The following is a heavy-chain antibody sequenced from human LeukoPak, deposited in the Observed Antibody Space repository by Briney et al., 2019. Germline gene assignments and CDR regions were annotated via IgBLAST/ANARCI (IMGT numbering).Heavy chain of an antibody. CDR2: IYPGDSDT. J-gene: IGHJ4*02. Sequence: GESLKISCKASGYSFTSYWIGWVRQMPGKGLEWMGIIYPGDSDTRYSPSFQGQVTISADKSISTAYLQWSSLKASDTAMYYCARVTGYYDSSGYYVVGYFDYWGQGTLVTVSS. CDR1: GYSFTSYW. CDR3: ARVTGYYDSSGYYVVGYFDY. D-gene: IGHD3-22*01. V-gene: IGHV5-51*01.